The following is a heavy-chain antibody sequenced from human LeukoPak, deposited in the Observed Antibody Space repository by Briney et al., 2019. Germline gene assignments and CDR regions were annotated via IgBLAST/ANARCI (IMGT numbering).Heavy chain of an antibody. V-gene: IGHV1-46*01. CDR2: ISPSGGST. CDR3: ARDLRIVVVPAATTSLYYYYYGMDV. J-gene: IGHJ6*04. D-gene: IGHD2-2*01. Sequence: ASVKVSCKASGYTFISYYMHWVRQAPGQGLEWMGIISPSGGSTSYAQKFQGRVTMTRDTSTSTVYMELSSLRSEDTAVYYCARDLRIVVVPAATTSLYYYYYGMDVWGKGTTVTVSS. CDR1: GYTFISYY.